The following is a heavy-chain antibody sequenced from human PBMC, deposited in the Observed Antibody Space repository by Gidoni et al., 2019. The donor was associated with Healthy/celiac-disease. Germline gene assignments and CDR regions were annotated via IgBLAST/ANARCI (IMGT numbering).Heavy chain of an antibody. Sequence: QVQLVVSGGSVVQPGRSLRLYCAASAFTFSSYGMHWGRQAPGKGLEWVAVISDDGSNKYYADSVKGRFTISRDNSKNTLYLQMNSLRAEDTAVYYCAKDMVRGVITPDYWGQGTLVTVSS. J-gene: IGHJ4*02. V-gene: IGHV3-30*18. D-gene: IGHD3-10*01. CDR2: ISDDGSNK. CDR3: AKDMVRGVITPDY. CDR1: AFTFSSYG.